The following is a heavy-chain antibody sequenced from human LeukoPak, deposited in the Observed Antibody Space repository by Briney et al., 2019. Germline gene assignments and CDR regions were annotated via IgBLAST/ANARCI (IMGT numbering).Heavy chain of an antibody. CDR1: GFTFSSYS. CDR2: ISSSSSYI. J-gene: IGHJ3*01. D-gene: IGHD6-19*01. CDR3: ASARIAVAFVVT. Sequence: VGSLRLSCAASGFTFSSYSMNWVRQAPGKGLEWVSSISSSSSYIYYADSVQGRFTISRDNAKNSLYLQMNSLRAEDTAVYYCASARIAVAFVVTWGQGTMVTVSS. V-gene: IGHV3-21*01.